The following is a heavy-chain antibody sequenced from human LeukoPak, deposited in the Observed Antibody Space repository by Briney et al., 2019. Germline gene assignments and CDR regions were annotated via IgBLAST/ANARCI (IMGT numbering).Heavy chain of an antibody. D-gene: IGHD3-22*01. V-gene: IGHV3-21*01. Sequence: GGSLRLSCAASGFTFSTYSMNWVRQAPGKGLECVSSISSSSSHIYYAESVKGRFTISRDNAKNSLYLQMNSLRAEDTAVYYCASVLVGYYYDSSGTTWGQGTLVTVSS. CDR3: ASVLVGYYYDSSGTT. CDR2: ISSSSSHI. CDR1: GFTFSTYS. J-gene: IGHJ5*02.